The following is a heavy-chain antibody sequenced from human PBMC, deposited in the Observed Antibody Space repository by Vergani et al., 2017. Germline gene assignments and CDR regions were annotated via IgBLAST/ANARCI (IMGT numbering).Heavy chain of an antibody. CDR1: GDSISPYF. CDR2: ISYSGDT. Sequence: QVQLQDSGPGLVKPSQTLSLTCTVSGDSISPYFWTWIRQPPGQGLEWIGYISYSGDTNCAPSLKSRVSISLDTSKNQFSLQVNSVTPSDTAVYYCARGGWLVPDVWGQGTLVTVSS. J-gene: IGHJ4*02. CDR3: ARGGWLVPDV. D-gene: IGHD2-21*02. V-gene: IGHV4-59*01.